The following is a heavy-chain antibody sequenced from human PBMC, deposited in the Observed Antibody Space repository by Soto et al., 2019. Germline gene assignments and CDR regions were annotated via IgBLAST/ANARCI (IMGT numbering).Heavy chain of an antibody. CDR1: GFTFSSYG. Sequence: QIQLVESGGGVVQPGTSLRLSCAASGFTFSSYGMHWVRQAPGKGLEWVAVIWYDGSYKLYGDPVKGRFAVSRDNSLQTLYLLTNRLRVENTSTYSCARALLRLRGVMSWCSDPWGQGTLVTVST. D-gene: IGHD3-10*01. J-gene: IGHJ5*02. CDR2: IWYDGSYK. CDR3: ARALLRLRGVMSWCSDP. V-gene: IGHV3-33*01.